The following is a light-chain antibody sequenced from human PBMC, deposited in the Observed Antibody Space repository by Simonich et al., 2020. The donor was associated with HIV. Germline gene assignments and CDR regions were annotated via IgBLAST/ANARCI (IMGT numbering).Light chain of an antibody. J-gene: IGLJ2*01. CDR1: SSDVGGYNY. V-gene: IGLV2-14*01. Sequence: QSALTQPASVSGSPGQSITISCTGTSSDVGGYNYVSWYQQHPGKAPKLMIYDVSKRPSGGSNRFSGSKSGNTASLTISGLQAEDEADYYCNSYRSSNTVVFGGGTKLTVL. CDR2: DVS. CDR3: NSYRSSNTVV.